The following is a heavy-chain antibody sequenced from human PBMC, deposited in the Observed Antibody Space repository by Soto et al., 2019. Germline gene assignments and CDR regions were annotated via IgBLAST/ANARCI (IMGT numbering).Heavy chain of an antibody. V-gene: IGHV3-48*03. Sequence: EVQLVESGGGFVQPGGSLSLSCAASGFTFSSYEMIWVRQAPGKGLEWVSYISTRGSRIYYADSVQGRFTMSRDNSKNPLCLQMNSLRAEDPVIYYWAGRKDGYNGGCDCWGHGTLVTFSS. CDR3: AGRKDGYNGGCDC. CDR1: GFTFSSYE. CDR2: ISTRGSRI. J-gene: IGHJ4*01. D-gene: IGHD5-12*01.